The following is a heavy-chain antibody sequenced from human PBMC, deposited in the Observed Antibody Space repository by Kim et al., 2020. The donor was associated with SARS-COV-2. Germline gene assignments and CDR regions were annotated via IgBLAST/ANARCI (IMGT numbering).Heavy chain of an antibody. CDR1: GGSISSSSYY. Sequence: SETLSLTCTVSGGSISSSSYYWGWIRQPPGKGLEWIGSIYYSGSTYYNPSLKSRVTISVDTSKNQFSLKLSSVTAADTAVYYCARQKHWNFIPFDYWGQGTLVTVSS. V-gene: IGHV4-39*01. D-gene: IGHD1-7*01. CDR3: ARQKHWNFIPFDY. CDR2: IYYSGST. J-gene: IGHJ4*02.